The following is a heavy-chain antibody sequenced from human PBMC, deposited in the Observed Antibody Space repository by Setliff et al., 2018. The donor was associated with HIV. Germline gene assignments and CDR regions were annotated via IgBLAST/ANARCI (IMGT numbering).Heavy chain of an antibody. CDR1: GGSFSSYG. V-gene: IGHV1-69*13. J-gene: IGHJ5*02. D-gene: IGHD1-1*01. CDR3: GRGDSLLESIVWFDR. CDR2: LIPLFGSA. Sequence: ASVKVSCKVSGGSFSSYGFTWVRQAPGQGLEWMGGLIPLFGSANYPQKFQGRVTMTADESTRTVYMELSRLRFEDTAMYYCGRGDSLLESIVWFDRWGQGTPVTVSS.